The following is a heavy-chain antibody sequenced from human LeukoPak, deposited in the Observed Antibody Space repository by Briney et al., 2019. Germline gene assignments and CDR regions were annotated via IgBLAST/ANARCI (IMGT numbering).Heavy chain of an antibody. CDR1: GGSISSYY. Sequence: NPSETLSLTCTVSGGSISSYYWSWIRQPPGKGLEWIGYIYYSGSTNYNPSLKSRVTISVDTSKNQFSLKLSSVTAADTAVYYCAREGTDDAFDIWGQGTMVTVSS. CDR2: IYYSGST. CDR3: AREGTDDAFDI. V-gene: IGHV4-59*01. J-gene: IGHJ3*02.